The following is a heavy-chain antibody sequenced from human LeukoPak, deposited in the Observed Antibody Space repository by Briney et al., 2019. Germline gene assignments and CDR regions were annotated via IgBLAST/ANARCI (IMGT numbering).Heavy chain of an antibody. D-gene: IGHD3-22*01. CDR2: ISYDGSNK. J-gene: IGHJ4*02. CDR1: GFTFSSYA. V-gene: IGHV3-30*04. Sequence: GGSLRLSCAASGFTFSSYAMHWVRQAPGKGLEWVAVISYDGSNKYYADSVKGRFTISRDNSKNTLYLQMNSLRAEDTAVYYCAKDNYYDSRGFDYWGQGTLVTVSS. CDR3: AKDNYYDSRGFDY.